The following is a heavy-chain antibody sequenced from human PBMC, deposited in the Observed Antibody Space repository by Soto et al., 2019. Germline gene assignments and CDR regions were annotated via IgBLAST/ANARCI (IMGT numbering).Heavy chain of an antibody. Sequence: PGGSLRLSCAASGFTFRTFAMHWIRQAPGKGLEYVSAISSSGSSSIFADSVKGRFTISRDNSKNTLYLQLSSLRPEDTAVCYCVRGSSSWYDNNWLDPWGQGTPATVSA. CDR1: GFTFRTFA. J-gene: IGHJ5*02. CDR3: VRGSSSWYDNNWLDP. CDR2: ISSSGSSS. V-gene: IGHV3-64D*06. D-gene: IGHD6-13*01.